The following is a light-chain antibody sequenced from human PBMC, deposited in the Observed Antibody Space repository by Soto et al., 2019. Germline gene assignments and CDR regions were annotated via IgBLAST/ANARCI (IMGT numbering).Light chain of an antibody. CDR2: GAS. Sequence: EIVLMQSPGTLSLSPGERSTLSCMASQSFSSTYLAWYQQKPGQAPRLLIYGASSSATGIPDSFTGSGSGTDFTLTIRRLEHDDFAAYYCQQYGSSSPSTFGQGTKVDIK. CDR3: QQYGSSSPST. CDR1: QSFSSTY. J-gene: IGKJ1*01. V-gene: IGKV3-20*01.